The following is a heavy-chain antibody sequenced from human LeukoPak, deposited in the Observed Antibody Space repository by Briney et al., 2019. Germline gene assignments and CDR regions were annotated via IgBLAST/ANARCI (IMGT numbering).Heavy chain of an antibody. J-gene: IGHJ4*02. Sequence: GGSLRLSCAASGFTVSSNYMSWVRQAPGKGLEWVSVIYSCGSTYYADSVKGRFTISRDNSKNTLYLQMNSLRAEDTAVYYCVRAREAGVAVALDYWGQGILVTVSS. V-gene: IGHV3-66*01. D-gene: IGHD6-19*01. CDR1: GFTVSSNY. CDR3: VRAREAGVAVALDY. CDR2: IYSCGST.